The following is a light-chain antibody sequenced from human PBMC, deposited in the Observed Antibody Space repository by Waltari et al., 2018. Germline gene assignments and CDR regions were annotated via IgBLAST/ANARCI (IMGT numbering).Light chain of an antibody. V-gene: IGKV1-39*01. J-gene: IGKJ1*01. CDR1: QSISTY. CDR2: AAS. Sequence: DIQMSQSPSSLSASVGDRVTITCRASQSISTYLNWYQQKSGKAPKLLIYAASTLQSGVPSRFSGTVPVKVFTLTFSSLQPEDFATYYCQQSFNTPPWTFGQGTKVEIK. CDR3: QQSFNTPPWT.